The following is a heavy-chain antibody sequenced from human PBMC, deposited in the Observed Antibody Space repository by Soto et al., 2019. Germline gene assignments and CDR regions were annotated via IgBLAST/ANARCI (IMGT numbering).Heavy chain of an antibody. CDR1: GFTFSSYG. CDR3: ARDRVAVAVTYYFDY. D-gene: IGHD6-19*01. Sequence: GGSLRLSCAASGFTFSSYGMHWVRQAPGKRLEWVAVIWYDGSNKYSADSVKGRFTISRDNSKSPLYMQMHSLRAEDTAVYHCARDRVAVAVTYYFDYRHQGNMVTFAS. J-gene: IGHJ4*02. V-gene: IGHV3-33*01. CDR2: IWYDGSNK.